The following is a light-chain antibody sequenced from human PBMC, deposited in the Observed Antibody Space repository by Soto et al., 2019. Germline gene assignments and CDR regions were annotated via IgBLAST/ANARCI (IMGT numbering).Light chain of an antibody. CDR2: GNS. V-gene: IGLV1-40*01. Sequence: QSALTQPPSVSGAPGQRVTISCTGSSSNIGAGYDVHWYQQLPGTAPKLLIYGNSNRPSGVPDRFSGSKSGTSASLAITGLQAEDEADYYCQSYDSSLSGSHVFGTRTKVTVL. CDR3: QSYDSSLSGSHV. J-gene: IGLJ1*01. CDR1: SSNIGAGYD.